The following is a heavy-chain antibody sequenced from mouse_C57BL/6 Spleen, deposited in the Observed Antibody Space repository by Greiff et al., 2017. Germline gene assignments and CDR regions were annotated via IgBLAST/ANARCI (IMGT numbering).Heavy chain of an antibody. V-gene: IGHV1-52*01. CDR1: GYTFTSYW. CDR2: IDPSDSET. Sequence: VQLQQPGAELVRPGSSVKLSCKASGYTFTSYWMHWVKQRPIQGLEWIGNIDPSDSETHYNQKFKDKATLTVDKSSSTAYMQLSSLTSEDSAVYYCARDGKQGYFDVWGTGTTVTVSS. J-gene: IGHJ1*03. CDR3: ARDGKQGYFDV.